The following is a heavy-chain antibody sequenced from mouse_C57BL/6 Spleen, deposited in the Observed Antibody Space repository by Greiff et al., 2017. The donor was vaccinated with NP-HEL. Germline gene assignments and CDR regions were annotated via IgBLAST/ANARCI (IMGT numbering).Heavy chain of an antibody. CDR2: ISSGSSTI. V-gene: IGHV5-17*01. CDR1: GFTVSDYG. CDR3: ASDSNYYVDY. J-gene: IGHJ2*01. D-gene: IGHD2-5*01. Sequence: EVKLVESGGGLVKPGGSLKLSCAASGFTVSDYGMHWVRQAPEKGLEWVAYISSGSSTIYYAATVKGRFTISRDNAKNTLILQMTSRRSEDTAMYYCASDSNYYVDYWGQGATLTVS.